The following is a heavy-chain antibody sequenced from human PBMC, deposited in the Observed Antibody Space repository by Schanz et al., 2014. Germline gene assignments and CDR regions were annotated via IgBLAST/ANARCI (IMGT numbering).Heavy chain of an antibody. V-gene: IGHV3-7*01. CDR3: ARDKGGYYPFDY. Sequence: EVQLVESGGGLVQPGGSLRLCCVASGFTFSRYWMTWVRQAPGKGLEWVANIKQDGSAKNYVDSVKGRFTISRDNPKNSLCLQMNSLRAEDTALYYCARDKGGYYPFDYWGQGSLVTVSS. J-gene: IGHJ4*02. CDR2: IKQDGSAK. D-gene: IGHD3-22*01. CDR1: GFTFSRYW.